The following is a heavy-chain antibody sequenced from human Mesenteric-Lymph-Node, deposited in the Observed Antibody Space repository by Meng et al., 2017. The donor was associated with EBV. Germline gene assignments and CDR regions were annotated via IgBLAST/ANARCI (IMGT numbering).Heavy chain of an antibody. V-gene: IGHV6-1*01. CDR1: GDSVSSSSAA. CDR2: TYYRSKWYN. Sequence: QVQLQQSGPGLVKPSXTLSFTCVLSGDSVSSSSAAWTWIRQSPSRGLEWLGRTYYRSKWYNDYAVFVKSRITINPDTSKNQFSLQLNSVTPEDTAVYYCARGATSVFDLWGRGTLVTVSS. J-gene: IGHJ2*01. CDR3: ARGATSVFDL.